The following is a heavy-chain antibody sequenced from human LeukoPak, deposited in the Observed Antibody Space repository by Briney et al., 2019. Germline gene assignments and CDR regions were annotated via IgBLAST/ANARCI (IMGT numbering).Heavy chain of an antibody. J-gene: IGHJ4*02. CDR2: ISGSGGST. V-gene: IGHV3-23*01. CDR1: GFTFSSYA. D-gene: IGHD3-10*01. CDR3: ARDLAFHYYGSGSYYGY. Sequence: GGSLRLSCAASGFTFSSYAMICVRQAPGKGLEWVSAISGSGGSTYYADSVKGRFTISRDNAKNSLYLQMNSLRAEDTAVYYCARDLAFHYYGSGSYYGYWGQGTLVTVSS.